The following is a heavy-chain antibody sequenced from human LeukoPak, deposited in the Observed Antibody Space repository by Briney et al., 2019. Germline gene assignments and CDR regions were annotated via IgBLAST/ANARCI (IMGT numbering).Heavy chain of an antibody. CDR1: GLSFSSYS. Sequence: GGSLRLFCAASGLSFSSYSMNWVRQAPGKGLEWVSSISSTSSYIRYPDSVMGRFTTSRDNAKNSLYLQMNSLRAKDTAVYYCAMGVDTAMAIDYWGQGTQFTVSS. J-gene: IGHJ4*02. CDR2: ISSTSSYI. D-gene: IGHD5-18*01. CDR3: AMGVDTAMAIDY. V-gene: IGHV3-21*01.